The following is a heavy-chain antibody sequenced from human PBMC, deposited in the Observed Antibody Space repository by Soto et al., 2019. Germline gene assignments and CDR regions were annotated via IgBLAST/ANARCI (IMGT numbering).Heavy chain of an antibody. D-gene: IGHD5-18*01. CDR1: GGTFSSYA. Sequence: ASVKVSCKASGGTFSSYAISWVRQAPGQGLEWMGGIIPIFGTANYAQKFQGRVTITADESTSTAYMELSSLRSEDTAVYYCAQGGYSYGLPYYFDYWGQGTMVTVYS. J-gene: IGHJ4*02. CDR2: IIPIFGTA. CDR3: AQGGYSYGLPYYFDY. V-gene: IGHV1-69*13.